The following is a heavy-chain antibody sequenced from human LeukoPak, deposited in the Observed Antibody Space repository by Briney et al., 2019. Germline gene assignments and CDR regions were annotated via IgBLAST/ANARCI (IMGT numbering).Heavy chain of an antibody. CDR1: GFTLSSYG. V-gene: IGHV3-33*01. J-gene: IGHJ4*02. Sequence: PGGSLRLSCAASGFTLSSYGMHWVRQAPGKGLEWVAVIWYDGSNKYYADSVKGRFTISRDNSKNTLYLQMNSLRAEDTAVYYCARAEDILTGYYDYYFDYWGQGTLVTISS. CDR3: ARAEDILTGYYDYYFDY. D-gene: IGHD3-9*01. CDR2: IWYDGSNK.